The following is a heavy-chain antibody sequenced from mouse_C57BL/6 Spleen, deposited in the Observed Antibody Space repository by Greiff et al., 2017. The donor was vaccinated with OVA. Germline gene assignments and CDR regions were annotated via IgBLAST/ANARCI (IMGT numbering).Heavy chain of an antibody. V-gene: IGHV1-69*01. CDR2: IDPSDSYT. CDR1: GYTFTSYW. J-gene: IGHJ4*01. D-gene: IGHD3-2*02. CDR3: ARSPAQARYYYAMDD. Sequence: QVQLQQPGAELVMPGASVKLSCKASGYTFTSYWMHWVKQRPGQGLEWIGEIDPSDSYTNYNQKFKGKSTLTVDKSSSTAYMQLSSLTSEDSAVYYCARSPAQARYYYAMDDWGQGTSVTVSS.